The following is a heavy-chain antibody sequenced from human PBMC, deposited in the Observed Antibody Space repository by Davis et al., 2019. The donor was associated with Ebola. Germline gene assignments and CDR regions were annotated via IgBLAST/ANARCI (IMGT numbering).Heavy chain of an antibody. Sequence: SLKISCAASGFTFDDYAMHWVRQAPGKGLEWVSGISWNSGSIGYADSVKGRFTISRDNAKNSLYLQMNSQRAEDTALYYCAKDIVGWRSDAFDIWGQGTMVTVSS. CDR2: ISWNSGSI. J-gene: IGHJ3*02. CDR3: AKDIVGWRSDAFDI. V-gene: IGHV3-9*01. CDR1: GFTFDDYA. D-gene: IGHD1-26*01.